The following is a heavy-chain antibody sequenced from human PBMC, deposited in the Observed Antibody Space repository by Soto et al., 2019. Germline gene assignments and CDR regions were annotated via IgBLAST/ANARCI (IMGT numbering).Heavy chain of an antibody. J-gene: IGHJ4*02. CDR3: ARGSVDTIDSSGFYEY. Sequence: SETLSLTCSGYGGSFSAYYWSWIRQPPGKGLEWIGEINHSGGTSYKPSLKSRVTISVETSKSQFSLKLTSGTAADRAVYYCARGSVDTIDSSGFYEYWGKGTRGTISS. CDR2: INHSGGT. V-gene: IGHV4-34*01. D-gene: IGHD3-22*01. CDR1: GGSFSAYY.